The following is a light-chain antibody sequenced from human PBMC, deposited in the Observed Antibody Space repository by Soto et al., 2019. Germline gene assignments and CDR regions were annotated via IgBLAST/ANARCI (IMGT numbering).Light chain of an antibody. J-gene: IGLJ1*01. V-gene: IGLV1-47*01. CDR3: AAWDDSLSGFYV. CDR2: TND. Sequence: QSVLTQPPSASGTPGQKVTISCSGSSSNIGSNYVYWYKQLPGTAPKLLIYTNDQRPSGVPDRFSGSKSGTSASLAISGLRSEDEADYYCAAWDDSLSGFYVFGTGTKLTVL. CDR1: SSNIGSNY.